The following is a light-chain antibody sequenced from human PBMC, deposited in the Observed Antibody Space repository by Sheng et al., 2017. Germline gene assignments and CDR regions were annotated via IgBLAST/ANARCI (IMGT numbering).Light chain of an antibody. Sequence: QSALTQPASVSGSPGQSITISCSGASSDVGSHYFVSWYRHHPDKAPKLILYEVSKRPSGISYRFSGSKSGNTASLTISGLQAEDEADYYCCTYVSGATPPYVFGSGTRVTVL. CDR1: SSDVGSHYF. J-gene: IGLJ1*01. CDR3: CTYVSGATPPYV. V-gene: IGLV2-23*02. CDR2: EVS.